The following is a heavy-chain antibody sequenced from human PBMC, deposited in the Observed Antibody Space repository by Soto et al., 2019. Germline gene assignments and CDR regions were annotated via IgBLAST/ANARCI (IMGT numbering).Heavy chain of an antibody. D-gene: IGHD4-17*01. V-gene: IGHV3-66*01. CDR2: IYSGGST. Sequence: EVQLVESGGGLVQPGGSLRLSCAVSGFTVSSNYMNWVRQAPGKGLEWVSVIYSGGSTYYADSVKGRFTISRDNSKNMRYLKMNSLRAEDTAVYYCAREGIRSPLYYWGQGTLVIVST. CDR1: GFTVSSNY. CDR3: AREGIRSPLYY. J-gene: IGHJ4*02.